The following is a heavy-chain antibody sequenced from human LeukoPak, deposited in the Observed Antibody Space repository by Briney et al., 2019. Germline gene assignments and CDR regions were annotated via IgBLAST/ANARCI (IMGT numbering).Heavy chain of an antibody. V-gene: IGHV4-30-4*01. D-gene: IGHD3-9*01. CDR1: GGSISSGDYY. CDR3: ARAYYHILTGYYFDY. Sequence: PSQTLSLTCTVSGGSISSGDYYWSWIRQPPGKGLEWIGYIYYSGDTYYNPSLKSRVTISIDTSKKQFSLKLSSVTAADTAVYYCARAYYHILTGYYFDYWGQGTRVTVSS. J-gene: IGHJ4*02. CDR2: IYYSGDT.